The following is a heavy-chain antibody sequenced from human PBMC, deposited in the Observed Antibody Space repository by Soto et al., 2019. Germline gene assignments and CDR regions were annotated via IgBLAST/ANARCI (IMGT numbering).Heavy chain of an antibody. CDR3: ARVRGGRQLWLKYFDY. Sequence: PSETLSLTCAVYGGSFSGYYWSWIRQPPGKGLEWIGEINHGGSTNYNPSLKSRVTISVDTSKNQFSLKLSSVTAADTAVYYCARVRGGRQLWLKYFDYWGQGTLVTVSS. V-gene: IGHV4-34*01. CDR2: INHGGST. CDR1: GGSFSGYY. D-gene: IGHD5-18*01. J-gene: IGHJ4*02.